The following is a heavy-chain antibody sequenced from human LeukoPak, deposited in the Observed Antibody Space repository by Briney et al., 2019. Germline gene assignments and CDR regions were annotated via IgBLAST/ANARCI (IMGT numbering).Heavy chain of an antibody. CDR3: AREVEMATQFDY. Sequence: KSSETLSLTCTVSGGSISTHYWSWIRQPAGKGLEWIGRISTTGNTNYKPSLKSRVTMSIDTSKNQFSLKLSSVTAADTAVYYCAREVEMATQFDYWGQGTLVTVSS. D-gene: IGHD5-24*01. V-gene: IGHV4-4*07. CDR2: ISTTGNT. CDR1: GGSISTHY. J-gene: IGHJ4*02.